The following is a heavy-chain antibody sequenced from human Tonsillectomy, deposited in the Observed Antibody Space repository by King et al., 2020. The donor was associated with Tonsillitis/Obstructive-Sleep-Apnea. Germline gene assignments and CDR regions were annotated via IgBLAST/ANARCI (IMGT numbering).Heavy chain of an antibody. J-gene: IGHJ6*03. CDR1: GYTFTSYG. CDR3: ARTGYCSSTSCSDSYMDV. D-gene: IGHD2-2*01. Sequence: QLVQSGAEVKKPGASVKVSCKASGYTFTSYGISWVRQAPGQGLEWMGWISAYNGNTNYAQKLQGRVTMTTDTSTSTAYMELRSLRSDDTAGYYCARTGYCSSTSCSDSYMDVWGKGTTVTVSS. V-gene: IGHV1-18*01. CDR2: ISAYNGNT.